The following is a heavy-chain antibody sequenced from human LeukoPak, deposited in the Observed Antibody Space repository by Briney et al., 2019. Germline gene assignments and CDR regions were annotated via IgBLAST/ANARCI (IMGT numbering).Heavy chain of an antibody. V-gene: IGHV1-69*05. J-gene: IGHJ4*02. CDR2: IIPIFGTA. D-gene: IGHD1-7*01. CDR3: ARVGRELQPDY. Sequence: ASVKVSCKASGGTFSSYAISWVRQAPGQGLEWMGGIIPIFGTANYAQKFQGRVTITRNTSISTAYMELSSLRSEDTAVYYCARVGRELQPDYWGQGTLVTVSS. CDR1: GGTFSSYA.